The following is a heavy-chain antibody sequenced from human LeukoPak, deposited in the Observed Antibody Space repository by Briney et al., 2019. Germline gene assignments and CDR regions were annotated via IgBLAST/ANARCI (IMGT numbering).Heavy chain of an antibody. CDR1: GFTVSSNY. CDR2: ISGSGGST. Sequence: PGGSLRLSCAASGFTVSSNYMSWVRQAPGKGLEWVSAISGSGGSTYYADSVKGRFTISRDNSKNTLYLQMNSLRAEDTAVYYCAKSSAWGLSYFDYWGQGTLVTVSS. D-gene: IGHD7-27*01. V-gene: IGHV3-23*01. CDR3: AKSSAWGLSYFDY. J-gene: IGHJ4*02.